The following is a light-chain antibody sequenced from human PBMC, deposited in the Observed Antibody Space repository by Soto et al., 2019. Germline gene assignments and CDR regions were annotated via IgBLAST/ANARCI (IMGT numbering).Light chain of an antibody. Sequence: QSALTQPASVSGSPGQSITISCTGTNSDVGSYNLVSWYQQHPGKAPKLMIYEGSKWPSGVSNRFSGSRSGNTASLTISRLQAEDEADYYCCSYAGTITFFVFGTGTKLTVL. J-gene: IGLJ1*01. CDR1: NSDVGSYNL. CDR3: CSYAGTITFFV. V-gene: IGLV2-23*01. CDR2: EGS.